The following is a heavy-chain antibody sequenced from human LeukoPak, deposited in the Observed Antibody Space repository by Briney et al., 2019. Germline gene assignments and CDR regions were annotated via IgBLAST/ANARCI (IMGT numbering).Heavy chain of an antibody. CDR3: TKDRQGPNQYHMDV. V-gene: IGHV3-7*01. J-gene: IGHJ6*03. CDR2: INQDGGTT. CDR1: GFTFISLW. Sequence: GGSLRLSCAASGFTFISLWMSWVGQAPGRGPEGVANINQDGGTTYYVASVKGRFTISRDNAKNSLSLQMSSLRAEDTAVYYCTKDRQGPNQYHMDVWGKGTTVTVSS.